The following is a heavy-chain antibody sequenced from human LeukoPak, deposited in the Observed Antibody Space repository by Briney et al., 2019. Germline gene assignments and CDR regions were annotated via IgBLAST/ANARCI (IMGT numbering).Heavy chain of an antibody. V-gene: IGHV3-21*01. J-gene: IGHJ4*02. Sequence: PGGSLRLSCAASGFTFSSYSMNWVRQAPGKGLEWVSSISSSSSYIYYADSVKGRFTISRDNSKNTLYLQMNSLRAEDTAVYYCAKDHASYDSSGYYLFDYWGQGTLVTVSS. CDR1: GFTFSSYS. CDR2: ISSSSSYI. D-gene: IGHD3-22*01. CDR3: AKDHASYDSSGYYLFDY.